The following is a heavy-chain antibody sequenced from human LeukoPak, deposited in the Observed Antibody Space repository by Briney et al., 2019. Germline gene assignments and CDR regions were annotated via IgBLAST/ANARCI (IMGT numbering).Heavy chain of an antibody. Sequence: GGSLRLSCAASGFTFSSYAMSWVRQAPGKGLVWVSRINTDGSSTSYADSVKGRFTISRDNAKNTLYLQMNSLRAEDTALYYCAKASTGSGWYAGYWGQGTLVTVSS. V-gene: IGHV3-74*01. D-gene: IGHD6-19*01. CDR1: GFTFSSYA. CDR3: AKASTGSGWYAGY. CDR2: INTDGSST. J-gene: IGHJ4*02.